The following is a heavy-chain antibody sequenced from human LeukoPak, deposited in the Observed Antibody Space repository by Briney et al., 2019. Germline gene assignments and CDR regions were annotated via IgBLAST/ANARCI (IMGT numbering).Heavy chain of an antibody. CDR3: AKGLDFDWLLPEGSYYYGMDV. Sequence: GRSLRLSCAASGFTFSSYGMHWVRQAPGKGLEWVAVISYDGSNKYYADSVKGRFTISRDNSKNTLYLQMNSLRAEDTAVYYCAKGLDFDWLLPEGSYYYGMDVWGQGTTVTVSS. D-gene: IGHD3-9*01. CDR1: GFTFSSYG. CDR2: ISYDGSNK. V-gene: IGHV3-30*18. J-gene: IGHJ6*02.